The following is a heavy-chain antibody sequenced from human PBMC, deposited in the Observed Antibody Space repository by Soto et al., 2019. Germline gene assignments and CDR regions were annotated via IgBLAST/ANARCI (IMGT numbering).Heavy chain of an antibody. Sequence: GESLKISCKGSGYSFTSYWIGWVRQMPGKGLEWMGIIYPGDSDTRYSPSFQGQVTISADKSISTAYLQGSSLKASDTAMYYCARQGPLYSSSWTLWFDPWGQGTLVTVSS. CDR3: ARQGPLYSSSWTLWFDP. CDR2: IYPGDSDT. V-gene: IGHV5-51*01. CDR1: GYSFTSYW. J-gene: IGHJ5*02. D-gene: IGHD6-13*01.